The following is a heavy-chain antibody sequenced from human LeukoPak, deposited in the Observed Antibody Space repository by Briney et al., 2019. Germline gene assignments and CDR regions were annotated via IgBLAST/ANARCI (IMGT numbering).Heavy chain of an antibody. Sequence: GGSLRLSCAASGFTFSRYWMSWMSWVRQAPGKGLEWVANIKQDGSEKYYVDSVKGRFTISRDNAKNSLYLQMNSLRAEDTAVYYCARSSVTYGMDVWGQGTTATVSS. J-gene: IGHJ6*02. CDR3: ARSSVTYGMDV. V-gene: IGHV3-7*01. D-gene: IGHD2-21*02. CDR1: GFTFSRYW. CDR2: IKQDGSEK.